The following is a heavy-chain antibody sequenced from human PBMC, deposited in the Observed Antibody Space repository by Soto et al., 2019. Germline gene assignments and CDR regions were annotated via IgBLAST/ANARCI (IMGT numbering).Heavy chain of an antibody. CDR1: GFTFSSYW. J-gene: IGHJ4*02. D-gene: IGHD3-9*01. CDR3: ARAQSAHFDWLLNYFDY. V-gene: IGHV3-7*01. CDR2: IKQDGSEK. Sequence: GGSLRLSCAASGFTFSSYWMSWVRQAPGKGLEWVANIKQDGSEKYYVDSVKGRFTISRDNAKNSLYLQMNSLRAEDTAVYYCARAQSAHFDWLLNYFDYWGQGTLVTVSS.